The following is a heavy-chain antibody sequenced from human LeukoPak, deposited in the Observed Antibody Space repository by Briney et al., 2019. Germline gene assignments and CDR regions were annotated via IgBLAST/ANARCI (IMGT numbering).Heavy chain of an antibody. D-gene: IGHD6-19*01. CDR2: ISWNSGSI. V-gene: IGHV3-9*01. Sequence: PGGSLRLSCAASGFTFSSYAMSWVRQAPGKGLEWVSGISWNSGSIGYADSVKGRFTISRDNAKNSLYLQMNSLRAEDTALYYCAKAPVAGILSFDYWGQGTLVTVSS. J-gene: IGHJ4*02. CDR3: AKAPVAGILSFDY. CDR1: GFTFSSYA.